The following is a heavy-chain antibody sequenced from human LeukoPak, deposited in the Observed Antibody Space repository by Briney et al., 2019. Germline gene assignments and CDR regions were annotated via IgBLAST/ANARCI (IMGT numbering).Heavy chain of an antibody. D-gene: IGHD6-19*01. V-gene: IGHV3-21*01. CDR1: GFTLSSYS. Sequence: PGGSLRLSCAASGFTLSSYSINWVRQAPGKGLEWVSSISSSSSYIYYADSVKGRFTISRDNARKSLYLQMNSLRAEDTAVYYCAKDIAVAGPGRYFDYWGQGTLVTVSS. CDR2: ISSSSSYI. CDR3: AKDIAVAGPGRYFDY. J-gene: IGHJ4*02.